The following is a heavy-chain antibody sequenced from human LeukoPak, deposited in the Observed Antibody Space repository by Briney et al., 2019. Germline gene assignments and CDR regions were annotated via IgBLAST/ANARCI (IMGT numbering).Heavy chain of an antibody. D-gene: IGHD2-21*02. CDR1: GHTFTGDY. CDR2: INPNSGGT. CDR3: ARDVVVTAEFDY. J-gene: IGHJ4*02. V-gene: IGHV1-2*06. Sequence: AASLKVSCKASGHTFTGDYMHWVRQAPGQGLEWMGRINPNSGGTNYAQKFQGRVTMTRDTSISTAYMELSRLRSDDTAVYYCARDVVVTAEFDYWGQGTLVTVSS.